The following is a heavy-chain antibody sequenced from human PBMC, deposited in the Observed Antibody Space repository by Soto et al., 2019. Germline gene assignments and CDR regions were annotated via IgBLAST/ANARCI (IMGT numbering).Heavy chain of an antibody. CDR1: GDSITNDNYY. J-gene: IGHJ4*02. CDR3: ATKSWFDNSGSHY. Sequence: SETLSLTCTVSGDSITNDNYYWGWIRQPPGKGLEWIGYIYYSGSTHYNPSLKSRLIISMDTSKNQFSLHLGSVTAADTAVYYCATKSWFDNSGSHYWGQGALVTVSS. V-gene: IGHV4-30-4*01. D-gene: IGHD3-22*01. CDR2: IYYSGST.